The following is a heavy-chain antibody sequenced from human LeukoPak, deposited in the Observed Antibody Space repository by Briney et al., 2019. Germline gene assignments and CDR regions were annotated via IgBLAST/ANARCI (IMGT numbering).Heavy chain of an antibody. V-gene: IGHV4-34*01. D-gene: IGHD3-10*01. CDR3: ARIISSSDI. CDR2: INHSGST. CDR1: GGSFSGYY. Sequence: SETLSLTCAVYGGSFSGYYWSWIRQPPGKGMEWIGEINHSGSTNYNPSLKSRVTISVDTSKNQFSLKLSSVTAADTAVYYCARIISSSDIWGQGTMVTVSS. J-gene: IGHJ3*02.